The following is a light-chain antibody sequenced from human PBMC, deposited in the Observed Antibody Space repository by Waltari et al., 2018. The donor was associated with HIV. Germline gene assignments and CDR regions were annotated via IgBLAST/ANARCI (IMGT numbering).Light chain of an antibody. V-gene: IGLV2-14*03. CDR3: ESYTSTSVWV. J-gene: IGLJ3*02. CDR1: SNAVVGYNY. CDR2: DVS. Sequence: QSALTQPASVSGSPGQSITIPCPGSSNAVVGYNYVSWYQQHPGKAPRPMIYDVSTRPSGVSDRFSGSKSGDTASLTISGLQPEDEADYYCESYTSTSVWVFGGGTRLTVL.